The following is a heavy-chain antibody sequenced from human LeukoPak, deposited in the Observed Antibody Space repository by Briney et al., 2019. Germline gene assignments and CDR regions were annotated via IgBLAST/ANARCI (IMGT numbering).Heavy chain of an antibody. CDR2: IKQDGSGK. Sequence: PGGSLRLSCAASGFTFSSYWVSWVRQAPGKGLEWVANIKQDGSGKYYVDSVKGRFTISRDNAKNSLYLQMNSLRAEDTAVYYCARGSSGWYGGNWFDPWGQGTLVTVSS. V-gene: IGHV3-7*01. CDR1: GFTFSSYW. J-gene: IGHJ5*02. CDR3: ARGSSGWYGGNWFDP. D-gene: IGHD6-19*01.